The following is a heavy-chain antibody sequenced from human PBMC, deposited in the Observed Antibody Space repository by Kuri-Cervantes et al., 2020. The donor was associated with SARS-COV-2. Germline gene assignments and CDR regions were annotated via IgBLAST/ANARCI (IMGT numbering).Heavy chain of an antibody. V-gene: IGHV4-38-2*02. D-gene: IGHD6-19*01. Sequence: SETLSLTCTVSGGSISSYYWGWIRQPPGKGLEWIGSIYHSGSTYYNPSLKSRVTISVDTSKNQFSLKLSSVTAADTAVYYCARNSGYSSGWFYYYYYMDVWGKGTTVTVSS. CDR1: GGSISSYY. J-gene: IGHJ6*03. CDR2: IYHSGST. CDR3: ARNSGYSSGWFYYYYYMDV.